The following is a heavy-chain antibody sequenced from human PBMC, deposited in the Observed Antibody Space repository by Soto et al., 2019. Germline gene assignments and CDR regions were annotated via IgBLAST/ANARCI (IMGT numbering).Heavy chain of an antibody. V-gene: IGHV1-69*06. CDR1: GGTFSAYA. Sequence: SVKVSCKASGGTFSAYAISWVLQAPGQGLEWMGGILPLSGTSSYTQRFRGRVTITADKSTSTAYMELSSLRSDDTAVYYCARTNPTKYYDYVWGDYRREGMDVWGQGTTVTVSS. CDR3: ARTNPTKYYDYVWGDYRREGMDV. J-gene: IGHJ6*02. CDR2: ILPLSGTS. D-gene: IGHD3-16*02.